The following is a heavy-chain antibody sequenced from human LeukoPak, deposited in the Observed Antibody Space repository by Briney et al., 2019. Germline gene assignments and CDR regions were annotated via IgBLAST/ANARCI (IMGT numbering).Heavy chain of an antibody. CDR3: AKGHCGDYPNWFDP. CDR1: GFTFDDYA. D-gene: IGHD4-17*01. J-gene: IGHJ5*02. Sequence: PGGSLRLSCAASGFTFDDYAMHWVRQAPGKGLEWVSGISWNSGSIGYADSVKGRFTISRDNAKNSLYLQMNSLRAEDTALYYCAKGHCGDYPNWFDPWGQGTLVTVSS. CDR2: ISWNSGSI. V-gene: IGHV3-9*01.